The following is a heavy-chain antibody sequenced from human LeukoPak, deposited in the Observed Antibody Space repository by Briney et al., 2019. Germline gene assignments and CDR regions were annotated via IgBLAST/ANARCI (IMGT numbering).Heavy chain of an antibody. CDR1: GFTFSSYA. J-gene: IGHJ4*02. CDR3: ARGAYYYDSSGYY. D-gene: IGHD3-22*01. V-gene: IGHV3-30-3*01. Sequence: PGRSLRLSCAASGFTFSSYAMHWVRQAPGKGLEWVAVISYDGSNKYYADSVKGRFTISRDNSKNTLYLQMNSLRAEDTAVYYRARGAYYYDSSGYYWGQGTLVTVSS. CDR2: ISYDGSNK.